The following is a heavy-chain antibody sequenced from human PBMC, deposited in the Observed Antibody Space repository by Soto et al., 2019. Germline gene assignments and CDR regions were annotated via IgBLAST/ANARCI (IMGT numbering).Heavy chain of an antibody. CDR1: GYTFNDHY. CDR3: ARGYDGSAYFYPLGDGMDV. J-gene: IGHJ6*02. V-gene: IGHV1-2*02. CDR2: IIPNSGGT. D-gene: IGHD3-10*01. Sequence: QVQLVQSGAEVKKPGASVEVSCKASGYTFNDHYIHWVRQAPGQGLEWMGWIIPNSGGTKYAEKFQGRLTVTRDTSTSTAYMELTRLTSDDTAVYYCARGYDGSAYFYPLGDGMDVWGQGTTVTVSS.